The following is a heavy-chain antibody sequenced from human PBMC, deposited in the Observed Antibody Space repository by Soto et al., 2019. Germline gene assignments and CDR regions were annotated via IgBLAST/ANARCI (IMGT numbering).Heavy chain of an antibody. V-gene: IGHV4-59*01. CDR3: AREGYNFGPFDY. CDR1: GGSPSSYY. CDR2: ISYSGTT. J-gene: IGHJ4*02. Sequence: SETLSLTCTVSGGSPSSYYWSWIRRPPGMGLEWIASISYSGTTNYNSSLKSRVTISIDTSKNQFSLKFNSVTAADTAVYYCAREGYNFGPFDYWGQGALVT. D-gene: IGHD5-18*01.